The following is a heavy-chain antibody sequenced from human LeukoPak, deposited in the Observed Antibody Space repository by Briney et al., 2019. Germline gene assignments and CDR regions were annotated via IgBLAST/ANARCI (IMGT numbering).Heavy chain of an antibody. CDR2: INWNSGNI. CDR1: GFTFDDYA. V-gene: IGHV3-9*01. CDR3: ARARCSSTSCYRALDY. D-gene: IGHD2-2*01. J-gene: IGHJ4*02. Sequence: GGSLRLSCAASGFTFDDYAMRWVRQAPGKGLEWVSGINWNSGNIGYADSVKGRFTISRDNAKNTLYLQMNSLRAEDTAVYYCARARCSSTSCYRALDYWGQGTLVTVSS.